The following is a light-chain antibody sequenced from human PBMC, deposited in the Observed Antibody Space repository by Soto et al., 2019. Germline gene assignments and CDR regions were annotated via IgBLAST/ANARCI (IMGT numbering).Light chain of an antibody. V-gene: IGKV3-15*01. CDR2: DSS. CDR1: QTVSSN. Sequence: EIVMTQSPATVSVSPGERAALSCRASQTVSSNLAWYQQKPGQAPRLLIYDSSTRATGIPARFSGSGSGTEFTLTISSLQSEDFAVYHCQQYNNWPLTFGGGTKVDIK. CDR3: QQYNNWPLT. J-gene: IGKJ4*01.